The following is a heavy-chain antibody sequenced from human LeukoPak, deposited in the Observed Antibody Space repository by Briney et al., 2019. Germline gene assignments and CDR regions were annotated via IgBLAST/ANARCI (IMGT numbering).Heavy chain of an antibody. J-gene: IGHJ4*02. CDR2: IYYSGST. Sequence: SETLSLTCTVSGGSISSYYWSWIRQPPGKGLEWIGYIYYSGSTNYNPSLKSRVTISVDTSKNQFSLKLSSVTAADTTVYYCARGLAVAPGKFDYWGQGTLVTVSS. D-gene: IGHD6-19*01. CDR1: GGSISSYY. CDR3: ARGLAVAPGKFDY. V-gene: IGHV4-59*08.